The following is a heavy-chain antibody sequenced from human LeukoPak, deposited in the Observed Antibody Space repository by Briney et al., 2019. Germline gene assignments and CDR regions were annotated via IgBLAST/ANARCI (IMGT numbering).Heavy chain of an antibody. V-gene: IGHV3-23*01. CDR3: AELGITMIGGV. Sequence: GSLRLSCAASGFTFSSHGMNWVRPAPGKGLEWVSGISPSGDILYYADSVKGQFTISRDNSKNTLYLQMNSLRAEDTAVYYCAELGITMIGGVWGKGTTVTISS. D-gene: IGHD3-10*02. CDR2: ISPSGDIL. CDR1: GFTFSSHG. J-gene: IGHJ6*04.